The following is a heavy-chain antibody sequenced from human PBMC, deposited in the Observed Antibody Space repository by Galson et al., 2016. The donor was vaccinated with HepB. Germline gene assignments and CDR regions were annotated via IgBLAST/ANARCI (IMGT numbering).Heavy chain of an antibody. J-gene: IGHJ3*02. D-gene: IGHD2-2*02. Sequence: SLRLSCAASGILFVSYWMTWVRQAPGKGLEWVASIKQDGSEKYCVDSVKGRFTISRDNPKKSLSLEMNSLRAEDTATYYCASSIVVIPAAIRFDAFDIWGQGTMVTVSS. CDR1: GILFVSYW. CDR2: IKQDGSEK. V-gene: IGHV3-7*01. CDR3: ASSIVVIPAAIRFDAFDI.